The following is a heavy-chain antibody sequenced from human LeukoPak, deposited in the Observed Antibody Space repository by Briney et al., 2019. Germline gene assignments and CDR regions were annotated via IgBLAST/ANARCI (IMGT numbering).Heavy chain of an antibody. CDR2: IYTSGST. J-gene: IGHJ6*03. V-gene: IGHV4-61*02. CDR3: AREIIAEQWLVLYYYYMDV. D-gene: IGHD6-19*01. CDR1: GGSISSGSYY. Sequence: PSETLSLTCTVSGGSISSGSYYWSWIRQPAGKGLEWIGRIYTSGSTNYNPSLKSRVTISVDTSKNQFSLKLSSVTAADTAVYYCAREIIAEQWLVLYYYYMDVWGKGTTVTISS.